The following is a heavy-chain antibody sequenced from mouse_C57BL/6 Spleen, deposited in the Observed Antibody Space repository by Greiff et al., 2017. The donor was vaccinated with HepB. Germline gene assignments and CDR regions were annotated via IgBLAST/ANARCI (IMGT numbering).Heavy chain of an antibody. J-gene: IGHJ3*01. CDR1: GYTFTSYW. D-gene: IGHD3-2*02. V-gene: IGHV1-64*01. Sequence: QVQLQQPGAELVKPGASVKLSCKASGYTFTSYWMHWVKQRPGQGLEWIGMIHPNSGSTNYNEKFKSKATLTVDKSSSTAYMQLSSLTSEDSAVYCCARGGAQAWPFAYWGQGTLVTVSA. CDR2: IHPNSGST. CDR3: ARGGAQAWPFAY.